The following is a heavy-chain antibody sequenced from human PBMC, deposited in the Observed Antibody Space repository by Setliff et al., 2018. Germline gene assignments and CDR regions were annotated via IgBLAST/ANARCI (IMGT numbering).Heavy chain of an antibody. CDR2: INNYNFNT. CDR1: GFTFTDYG. D-gene: IGHD3-22*01. J-gene: IGHJ4*02. Sequence: ASVKVSCKSSGFTFTDYGITWVRQVPGQGLEWMGWINNYNFNTQYAQKFQGRVTVTTDTSTTTAYMELRSLRADDTAVYYCVRINFYVSSGYYYAPELWGQGTTVTV. CDR3: VRINFYVSSGYYYAPEL. V-gene: IGHV1-18*01.